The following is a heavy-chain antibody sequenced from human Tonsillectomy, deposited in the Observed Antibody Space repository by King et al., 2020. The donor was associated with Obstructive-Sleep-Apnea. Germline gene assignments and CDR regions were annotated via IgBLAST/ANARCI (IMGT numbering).Heavy chain of an antibody. CDR1: GGSISSGGYS. CDR3: ARDLEVNWFDP. CDR2: IYHSGST. Sequence: QLQESGSGLVKPSQTLSLTCAVSGGSISSGGYSWSWIRQPPGKGLEWIGYIYHSGSTYYNPSLKSRVTISVDRSKNQFSLKLSSVTAADTAVYYCARDLEVNWFDPWGKGTLVTVSS. J-gene: IGHJ5*02. V-gene: IGHV4-30-2*01.